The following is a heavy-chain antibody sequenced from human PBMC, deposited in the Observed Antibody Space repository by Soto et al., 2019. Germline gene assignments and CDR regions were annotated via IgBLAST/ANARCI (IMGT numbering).Heavy chain of an antibody. CDR2: IYYSGST. D-gene: IGHD2-15*01. V-gene: IGHV4-61*08. J-gene: IGHJ4*02. CDR1: GGSISSGDYY. CDR3: ARTENGDSYYFDY. Sequence: SSETLSLTCTVSGGSISSGDYYWSWIRQPPGKGLEWIGYIYYSGSTNYNPSLKSRVTMSVDTSKNQFSLKLSSVTAADTAVYYCARTENGDSYYFDYWGQGTLVTVSS.